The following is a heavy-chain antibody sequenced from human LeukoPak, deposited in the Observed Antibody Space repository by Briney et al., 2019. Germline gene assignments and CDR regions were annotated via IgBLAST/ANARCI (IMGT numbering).Heavy chain of an antibody. J-gene: IGHJ4*02. CDR3: AKTTTVIDY. D-gene: IGHD4-11*01. Sequence: PGGSLRLSCAASGFIFSIYTMSWVRQAPGKGLEWVSAISSSGGSTYYADSVKGRFTISRDNSKDTLYLQMNSLRAEDTAVYYCAKTTTVIDYWGQGTLVTVSS. CDR1: GFIFSIYT. CDR2: ISSSGGST. V-gene: IGHV3-23*01.